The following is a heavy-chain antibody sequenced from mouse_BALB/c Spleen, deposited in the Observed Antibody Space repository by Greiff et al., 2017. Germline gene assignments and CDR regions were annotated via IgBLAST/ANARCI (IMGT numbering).Heavy chain of an antibody. CDR2: ISSGSSTI. J-gene: IGHJ4*01. Sequence: EVQLVESGGGLVQPGGSRKLSCAASGFTFSSFGMHWVRQAPEKGLEWIAYISSGSSTIYYADTVKGRFTISRDNPKNTLFLQMTSLRSEDTAMYYCASSPVSYYAMDYWGQGTSVTVSS. V-gene: IGHV5-17*02. D-gene: IGHD6-2*01. CDR3: ASSPVSYYAMDY. CDR1: GFTFSSFG.